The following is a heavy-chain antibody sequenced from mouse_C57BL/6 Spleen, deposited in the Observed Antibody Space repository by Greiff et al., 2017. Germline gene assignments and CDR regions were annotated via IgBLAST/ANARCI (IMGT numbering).Heavy chain of an antibody. Sequence: QVQLKQPGAELVRPGSSVKLSCKASGYTFTSYWMHWVKQRPIQGLEWIGNIDPSDSETHYNQKFKDKATLTVDKSSSTAYMQLSSLTSEDSAVYYCARGEMVTTGYYYAMDYWGQGTSVTVSS. CDR2: IDPSDSET. D-gene: IGHD2-2*01. CDR3: ARGEMVTTGYYYAMDY. J-gene: IGHJ4*01. V-gene: IGHV1-52*01. CDR1: GYTFTSYW.